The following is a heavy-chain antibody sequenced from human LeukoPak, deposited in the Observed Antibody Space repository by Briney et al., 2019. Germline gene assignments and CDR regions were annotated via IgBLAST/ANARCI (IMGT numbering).Heavy chain of an antibody. CDR2: ISSSSSYI. J-gene: IGHJ5*02. D-gene: IGHD3-22*01. V-gene: IGHV3-21*04. CDR3: AKEEYYYDSSGYRVSWFDP. CDR1: GFTFSSYS. Sequence: GRSLRLSCAASGFTFSSYSMNWVRQAPGKGLEWVSSISSSSSYIYYADSVKGRFTISRDNAKNSLYLQMNSLRAEDMALYYCAKEEYYYDSSGYRVSWFDPWGQGTLVTVSS.